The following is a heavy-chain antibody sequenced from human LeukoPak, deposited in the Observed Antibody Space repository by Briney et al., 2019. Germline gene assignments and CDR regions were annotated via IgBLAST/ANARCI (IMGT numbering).Heavy chain of an antibody. CDR2: IKRKSDGGTT. J-gene: IGHJ4*02. V-gene: IGHV3-15*01. D-gene: IGHD4-23*01. Sequence: GGSLRLSCAASGFSFSHAWMTWVRQAPGKGLEWVGRIKRKSDGGTTDYAAPVKGRFTISRDDSKNTLFLQMNSLKTEDTAFYYCTTAMITVVYKNDYWGQGTLVTVSS. CDR1: GFSFSHAW. CDR3: TTAMITVVYKNDY.